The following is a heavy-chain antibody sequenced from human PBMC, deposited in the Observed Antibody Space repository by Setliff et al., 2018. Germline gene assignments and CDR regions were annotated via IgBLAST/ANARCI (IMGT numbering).Heavy chain of an antibody. CDR2: INHRGSG. D-gene: IGHD1-1*01. J-gene: IGHJ3*02. V-gene: IGHV4-34*01. CDR3: RQAVVGRDVFDI. Sequence: SETLSLTCAVYGDSFSDYYWSWIRQPPGKGLEWIEEINHRGSGDYNPSFKGRVTISVDTSKKQFPLTLTSVTAADTALYYCRQAVVGRDVFDIWGQGTVVTVSS. CDR1: GDSFSDYY.